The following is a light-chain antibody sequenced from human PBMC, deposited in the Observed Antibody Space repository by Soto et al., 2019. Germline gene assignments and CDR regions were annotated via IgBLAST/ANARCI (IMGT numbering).Light chain of an antibody. Sequence: DIQMTQSPSSVSASVGDRVTITCRASRDISAWLAWYQQKPGKAPKLLIYGASNLQSGVPSRFSGRGSGTDFTLTISSLQPEDFGTYYCQQSYSTPITFGQGRRLEIK. CDR3: QQSYSTPIT. CDR2: GAS. CDR1: RDISAW. J-gene: IGKJ5*01. V-gene: IGKV1D-12*01.